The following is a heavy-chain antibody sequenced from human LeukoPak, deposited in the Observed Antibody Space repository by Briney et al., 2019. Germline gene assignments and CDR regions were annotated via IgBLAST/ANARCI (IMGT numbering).Heavy chain of an antibody. Sequence: ASVTVSCKASGYTFTSYYIHWVRQAPGQGLKWMGIINPSGGGTTYAQKFQGRVTMTRDTSTTTVYMELSSLRSEDTAVYYCARGTTVTTRTFFDYWGQGTLVTVSS. V-gene: IGHV1-46*01. CDR1: GYTFTSYY. D-gene: IGHD4-11*01. CDR2: INPSGGGT. J-gene: IGHJ4*02. CDR3: ARGTTVTTRTFFDY.